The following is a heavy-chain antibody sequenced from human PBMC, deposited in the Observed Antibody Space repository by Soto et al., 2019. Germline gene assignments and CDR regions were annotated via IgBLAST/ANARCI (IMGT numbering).Heavy chain of an antibody. D-gene: IGHD3-22*01. CDR3: TRHPPSYYDSNGYFDY. CDR2: ISAYNGNT. CDR1: GYTFTSYG. Sequence: ASVKVSCKASGYTFTSYGISWVRQAPGQGLEWMGWISAYNGNTNYAQKLQGRVTMTTDTSTSTAYMELRSLKTEDTAVYYCTRHPPSYYDSNGYFDYWGLGTVVTVSS. J-gene: IGHJ4*02. V-gene: IGHV1-18*01.